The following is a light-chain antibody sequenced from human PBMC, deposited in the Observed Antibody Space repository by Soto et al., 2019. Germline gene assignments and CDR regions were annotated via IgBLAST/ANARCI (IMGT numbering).Light chain of an antibody. CDR1: QSVSSY. Sequence: EIVLTQSPATLSLSPGERATLSCRASQSVSSYLAWYQQKPGQAPRLLIYDASNRATGIPARFSGSGSGTDLTLTISSLEPEDCASYYCQQRSNWPPVTFGGGTKVEIK. CDR2: DAS. J-gene: IGKJ4*01. V-gene: IGKV3-11*01. CDR3: QQRSNWPPVT.